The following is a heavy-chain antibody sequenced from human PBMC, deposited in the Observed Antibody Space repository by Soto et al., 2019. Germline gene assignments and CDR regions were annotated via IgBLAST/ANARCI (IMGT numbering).Heavy chain of an antibody. CDR2: IYYSGST. J-gene: IGHJ6*02. CDR3: ARVCGGDCHYGMDV. CDR1: GGSISSGGYY. D-gene: IGHD2-21*02. Sequence: QVQLQESGPGLVKPSQTLSLTCTVSGGSISSGGYYWSWIRQHPGKGLEWIGYIYYSGSTYYNPSLKSRLTIPVDTSKNQFSLKLSSVTAADTAVYYCARVCGGDCHYGMDVWGQGTTVTVSS. V-gene: IGHV4-31*03.